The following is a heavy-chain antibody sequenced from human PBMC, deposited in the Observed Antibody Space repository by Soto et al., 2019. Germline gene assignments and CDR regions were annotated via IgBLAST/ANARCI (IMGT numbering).Heavy chain of an antibody. CDR2: MNPNSGNT. CDR1: GYTFTSYD. V-gene: IGHV1-8*01. CDR3: ARGSKRYDYVWGSYRPRPYFDS. Sequence: XSVKVSCKASGYTFTSYDINWVRQATGQGLEWMGWMNPNSGNTGYAQKFQGRVTMTRNTSISTAYMELSSLRSEDTAVYYCARGSKRYDYVWGSYRPRPYFDSWGQGTLVTVSS. J-gene: IGHJ4*02. D-gene: IGHD3-16*02.